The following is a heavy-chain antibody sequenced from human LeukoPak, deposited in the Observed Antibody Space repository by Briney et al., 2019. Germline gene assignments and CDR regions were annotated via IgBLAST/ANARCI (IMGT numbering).Heavy chain of an antibody. CDR1: GFTFSSYW. CDR3: ARDKWFGAWDYMDV. CDR2: INSDGSST. D-gene: IGHD3-10*01. Sequence: GGSLRLSCAASGFTFSSYWMHWVCQAPGKGLVWVSRINSDGSSTSYADSVKGRLTISRDNAKNTLYLQMNSLRAEDAAVYYCARDKWFGAWDYMDVWGKGTTVTISS. V-gene: IGHV3-74*01. J-gene: IGHJ6*03.